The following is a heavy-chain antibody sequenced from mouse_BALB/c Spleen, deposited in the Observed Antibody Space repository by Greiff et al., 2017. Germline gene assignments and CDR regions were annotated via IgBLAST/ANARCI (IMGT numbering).Heavy chain of an antibody. Sequence: EVKLVESGGGLVKPGGSLKLSCAASGFTFSSYAMSWVRQTPEKRLEWVATISSGGSYTYYPDSVKGRFTISRDNAKNTLYLQMSSLRSEDTAMYYCARQDGNYSAWFAYWGQGTLVTVSA. CDR2: ISSGGSYT. J-gene: IGHJ3*01. CDR3: ARQDGNYSAWFAY. V-gene: IGHV5-9-3*01. D-gene: IGHD2-1*01. CDR1: GFTFSSYA.